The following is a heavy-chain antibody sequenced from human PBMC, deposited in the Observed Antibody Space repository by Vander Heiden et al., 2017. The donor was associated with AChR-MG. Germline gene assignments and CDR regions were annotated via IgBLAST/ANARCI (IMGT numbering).Heavy chain of an antibody. CDR1: GGSIRSGGYH. CDR3: ASFPPGP. Sequence: QVQLQESGPGLVKPSQTLSPSCTLRGGSIRSGGYHWSWIRQHPGKGLEWIGYNYYSGSTYYNPSLKSRVTISVDTSKNQFPVKLSSVTAADTGVYFCASFPPGPWGQGTLVTVSS. CDR2: NYYSGST. J-gene: IGHJ5*02. V-gene: IGHV4-31*03.